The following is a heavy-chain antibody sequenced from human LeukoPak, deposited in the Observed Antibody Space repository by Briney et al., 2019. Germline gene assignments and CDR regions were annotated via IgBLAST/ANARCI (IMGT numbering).Heavy chain of an antibody. D-gene: IGHD3-22*01. Sequence: GGSLRLSCVGSGFTFDDYAMHWVRQAPGKGLEWVSGISWNSGRRGYADSVKGRFTISRDNAKTSLYLQMNSLRAEDMALYYCASAIKIVVVERAYDAFDIWGQGTMVTVSS. V-gene: IGHV3-9*03. J-gene: IGHJ3*02. CDR1: GFTFDDYA. CDR2: ISWNSGRR. CDR3: ASAIKIVVVERAYDAFDI.